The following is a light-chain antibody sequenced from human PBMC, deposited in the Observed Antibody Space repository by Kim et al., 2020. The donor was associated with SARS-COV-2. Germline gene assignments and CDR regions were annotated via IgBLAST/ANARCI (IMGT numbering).Light chain of an antibody. J-gene: IGLJ3*02. V-gene: IGLV2-18*02. CDR3: SSYTSSSWV. CDR1: GRDVGSYNR. Sequence: PEQSATISWTGTGRDVGSYNRVSWYQQPPGTAPKLMIYEVSNRPSGVPDRFSGSKSGNTASLTISGLQAEDEADYYCSSYTSSSWVFGGGTKLTVL. CDR2: EVS.